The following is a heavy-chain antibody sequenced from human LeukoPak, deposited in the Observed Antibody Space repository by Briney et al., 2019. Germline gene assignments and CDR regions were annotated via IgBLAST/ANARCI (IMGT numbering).Heavy chain of an antibody. CDR1: DGSISSGSYY. CDR3: ARAAAAGLDS. Sequence: SETLSLTCTVSDGSISSGSYYWTWIRQPAGKGLEWIGRISTSGSTNYNPSLKSRVTIPADTSKNQFSLKLNSVTAADTAVYYCARAAAAGLDSWGQGTLVTVSS. D-gene: IGHD6-13*01. CDR2: ISTSGST. J-gene: IGHJ4*02. V-gene: IGHV4-61*02.